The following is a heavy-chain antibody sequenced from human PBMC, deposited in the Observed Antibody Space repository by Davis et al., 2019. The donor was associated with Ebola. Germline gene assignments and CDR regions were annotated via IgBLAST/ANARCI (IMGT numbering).Heavy chain of an antibody. J-gene: IGHJ5*02. V-gene: IGHV1-18*01. Sequence: AASVKVSCKASGYTFTSYGISWVRQAPGQGLEWMGWISAYNGNTNYAQKLQDRVTMTTDTSTSTVYMELRGLASDDTAVYYCARARREQQLVGSNWFDPWGQGTLVTVSS. CDR2: ISAYNGNT. D-gene: IGHD6-13*01. CDR1: GYTFTSYG. CDR3: ARARREQQLVGSNWFDP.